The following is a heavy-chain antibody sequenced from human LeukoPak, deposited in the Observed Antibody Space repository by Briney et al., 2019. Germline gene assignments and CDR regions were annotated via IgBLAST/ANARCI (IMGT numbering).Heavy chain of an antibody. CDR3: TRNMLGIAWFDP. J-gene: IGHJ5*02. D-gene: IGHD7-27*01. V-gene: IGHV3-49*03. CDR1: GFTVVDYT. CDR2: IRSKAYGGTT. Sequence: QSGGSLRLSCTVSGFTVVDYTMSWFRQAPGKGLEWVGFIRSKAYGGTTEYAASVKGRFTISRDDSKSIAYLQMNSLQSEDTAVYYCTRNMLGIAWFDPWGQGPLVTVSS.